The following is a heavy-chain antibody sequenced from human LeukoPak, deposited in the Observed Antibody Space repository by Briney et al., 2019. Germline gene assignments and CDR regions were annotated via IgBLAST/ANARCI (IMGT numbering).Heavy chain of an antibody. J-gene: IGHJ6*02. CDR3: AREGIAVTYGMDV. V-gene: IGHV1-46*01. D-gene: IGHD6-19*01. CDR1: GYTFTSYY. Sequence: ASVKVSCKASGYTFTSYYMHWVRQAPGQGLEWMGIINPSGGSTSYAQKFQGRVTMTRDTFTSTVYMELSSLRSEDTAVYYCAREGIAVTYGMDVWGQGTTVTVSS. CDR2: INPSGGST.